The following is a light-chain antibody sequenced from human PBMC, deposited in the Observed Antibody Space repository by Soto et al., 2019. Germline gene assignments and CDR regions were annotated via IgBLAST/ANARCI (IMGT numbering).Light chain of an antibody. CDR1: QGIRSW. CDR2: AAS. J-gene: IGKJ5*01. Sequence: DIQMTQSPYSVSASVGDRFTITCRASQGIRSWLAWYQKKPGKAPKLLIYAASSLQSGVPSRLRGSGYGTDLTITISSLQTEDFETYYCQQANSFPFTFGHGTRLEIK. V-gene: IGKV1-12*01. CDR3: QQANSFPFT.